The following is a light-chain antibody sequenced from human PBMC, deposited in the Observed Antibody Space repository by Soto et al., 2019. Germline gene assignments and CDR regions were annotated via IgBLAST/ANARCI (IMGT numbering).Light chain of an antibody. V-gene: IGKV1-5*03. CDR1: QSISIF. CDR3: QQYHGGWT. CDR2: KPS. Sequence: DIKMTQSPSTLSASVGDRVTITCRASQSISIFLAWYQQKPGEAPSLLISKPSTLPSGVPSRLSGSVAGKEFTLTISRLQPDDFVTYYCQQYHGGWTFGQGTKVETK. J-gene: IGKJ1*01.